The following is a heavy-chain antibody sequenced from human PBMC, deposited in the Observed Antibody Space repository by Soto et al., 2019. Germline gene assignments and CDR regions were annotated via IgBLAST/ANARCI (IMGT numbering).Heavy chain of an antibody. CDR3: ARDSSVTQDFSYAMDV. V-gene: IGHV3-21*01. J-gene: IGHJ6*02. CDR2: ISGSDGTT. Sequence: GGSLSLSCAASVFPFSGYGMNWLRQAPGKGLEWVSAISGSDGTTHYADSVKGRFTIYRDNAKNSLYLQMNSLRVEDTAVYYCARDSSVTQDFSYAMDVWGLGTTVTVSS. D-gene: IGHD2-21*02. CDR1: VFPFSGYG.